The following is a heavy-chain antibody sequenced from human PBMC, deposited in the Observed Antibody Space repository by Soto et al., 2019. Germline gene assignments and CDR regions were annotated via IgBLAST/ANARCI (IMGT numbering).Heavy chain of an antibody. CDR3: ARGRGSGWPNYFDY. Sequence: QLQLQESGSGLVKPSQTLSLTCAVSGGSISSGGDSWRCIRQPPGKGLEWIGCIDHSASTYYNPSLKSPVTRSVDRSKHQFSRKLSSVTAADTAVYYCARGRGSGWPNYFDYWGQGTLVTVSS. CDR1: GGSISSGGDS. D-gene: IGHD6-19*01. CDR2: IDHSAST. V-gene: IGHV4-30-2*01. J-gene: IGHJ4*02.